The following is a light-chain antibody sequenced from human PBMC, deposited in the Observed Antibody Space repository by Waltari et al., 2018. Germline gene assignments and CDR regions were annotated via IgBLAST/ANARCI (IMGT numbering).Light chain of an antibody. J-gene: IGKJ4*01. V-gene: IGKV3-15*01. Sequence: EIVMTQSPATLSVSPGKRATLSCRASQNIGSNLAWYQQKPGQAPRLVIYGASTRATDVPARFRGSGSGTEFTLTISSLQSEDFAVYYCLQFTDWPPSLTFGGGTKVQIK. CDR1: QNIGSN. CDR2: GAS. CDR3: LQFTDWPPSLT.